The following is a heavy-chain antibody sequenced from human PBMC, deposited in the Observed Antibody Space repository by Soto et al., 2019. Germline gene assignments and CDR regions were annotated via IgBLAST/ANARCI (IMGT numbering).Heavy chain of an antibody. D-gene: IGHD6-6*01. J-gene: IGHJ6*02. V-gene: IGHV3-48*02. CDR1: GFTFSSYS. CDR3: ARDLGQLEKYYYYYYGMDV. Sequence: EVQLVESGGGLVQPGGSLRLSCAASGFTFSSYSMNWVRQAPGKGLEWVSYISSSSSTIYYADSVKGRFTISRDNAKNSLYLQMNSLRDEDTAVYYCARDLGQLEKYYYYYYGMDVWGQGTTVTVSS. CDR2: ISSSSSTI.